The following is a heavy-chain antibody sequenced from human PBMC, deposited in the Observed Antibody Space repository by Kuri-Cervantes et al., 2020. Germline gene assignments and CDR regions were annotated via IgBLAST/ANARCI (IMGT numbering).Heavy chain of an antibody. CDR2: ISSSGSTI. V-gene: IGHV3-11*01. CDR3: ARDSGSYPDY. Sequence: GESLKISCAASGFTFSDYYMSWIRQAPGKGLEWVSYISSSGSTIYYADSVKGRFTISRDNAKNPLYLQMNSLRAEDTAVYYCARDSGSYPDYWGQGTLVTVSS. CDR1: GFTFSDYY. D-gene: IGHD1-26*01. J-gene: IGHJ4*03.